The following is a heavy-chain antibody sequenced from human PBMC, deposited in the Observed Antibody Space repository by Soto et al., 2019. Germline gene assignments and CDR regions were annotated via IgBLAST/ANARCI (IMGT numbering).Heavy chain of an antibody. D-gene: IGHD6-13*01. V-gene: IGHV1-69*02. J-gene: IGHJ6*03. CDR2: IIPILGIA. CDR3: ARISSNYYYYMDV. CDR1: GGTFSSYT. Sequence: QVPLVQSGAEVKKPGSSVKVSCKASGGTFSSYTISWVRQAPGQGLEWMGRIIPILGIANYAQKFQGRVTITADKSTSTAYMELSSLRSEDTAVYYCARISSNYYYYMDVWGKGTTVTVSS.